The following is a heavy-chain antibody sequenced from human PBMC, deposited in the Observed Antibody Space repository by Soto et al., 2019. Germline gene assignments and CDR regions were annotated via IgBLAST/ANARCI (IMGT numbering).Heavy chain of an antibody. CDR2: ISHDGTNK. D-gene: IGHD2-15*01. CDR3: AKHITSGSSSYFYGMDV. V-gene: IGHV3-30*18. J-gene: IGHJ6*02. Sequence: GVSLRLSGAASGFTFSSYGIHWVRQAPGKGLEWGAVISHDGTNKYYADSVKGRFTISRDNSKNTLYLQINSLRPGDTAVYHCAKHITSGSSSYFYGMDVWGQGTTVSVSS. CDR1: GFTFSSYG.